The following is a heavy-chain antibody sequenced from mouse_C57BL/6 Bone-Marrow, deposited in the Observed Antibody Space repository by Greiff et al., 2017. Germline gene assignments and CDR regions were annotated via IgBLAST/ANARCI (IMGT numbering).Heavy chain of an antibody. CDR1: GFTFSDYG. CDR3: ARRGYDYSWFAY. V-gene: IGHV5-15*04. J-gene: IGHJ3*01. CDR2: ISNLAYSI. Sequence: DVKLVESGGGLVQPGGSLKLSCAASGFTFSDYGMAWVRQAPRKGPEWVAFISNLAYSIYYADTVTGRFTISRENAKNTLYLEMSSLRSEDTAMYYCARRGYDYSWFAYWGQGTLVTVSA. D-gene: IGHD2-4*01.